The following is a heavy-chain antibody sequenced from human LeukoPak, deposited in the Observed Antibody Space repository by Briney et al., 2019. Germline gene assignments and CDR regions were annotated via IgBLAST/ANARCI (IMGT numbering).Heavy chain of an antibody. CDR3: ARDEGWFDP. V-gene: IGHV4-4*07. CDR2: IYNSGST. J-gene: IGHJ5*02. CDR1: GGSISSYY. Sequence: SETLSLTCSVSGGSISSYYWSWIRQPVGKGLGWIGRIYNSGSTDYNPSLRSRVIMSVDTSKNQFSLRLSSVTAADTAVYYCARDEGWFDPWGQGTLVTVSS.